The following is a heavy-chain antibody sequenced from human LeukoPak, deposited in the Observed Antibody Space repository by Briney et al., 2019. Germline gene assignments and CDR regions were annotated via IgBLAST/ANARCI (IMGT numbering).Heavy chain of an antibody. V-gene: IGHV3-30*01. CDR2: ISFDGSNK. J-gene: IGHJ3*01. Sequence: GGFLRLSCAASEFTFSTYAVHWVRQAPGKGLEWVALISFDGSNKYYADSVQGRFIISRDNSKSTLYLQMNSLRAEDTAVYYCAREGVLLGGAFDLWGQGTMVTVSS. CDR3: AREGVLLGGAFDL. D-gene: IGHD3-10*01. CDR1: EFTFSTYA.